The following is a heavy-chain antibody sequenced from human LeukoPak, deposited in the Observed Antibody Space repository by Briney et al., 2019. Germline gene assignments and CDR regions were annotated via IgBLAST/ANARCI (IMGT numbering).Heavy chain of an antibody. Sequence: ASVKVSCRASGYTFTSYGISWVRQAPGQGLEWMGWISAYNGNTNYAQKLQGRVTMTTDTSTSTAYMELRSLRSDDTAVYYCARDGTYYYGSGNWGYWGQGTLVTVSS. CDR2: ISAYNGNT. CDR3: ARDGTYYYGSGNWGY. V-gene: IGHV1-18*01. D-gene: IGHD3-10*01. J-gene: IGHJ4*02. CDR1: GYTFTSYG.